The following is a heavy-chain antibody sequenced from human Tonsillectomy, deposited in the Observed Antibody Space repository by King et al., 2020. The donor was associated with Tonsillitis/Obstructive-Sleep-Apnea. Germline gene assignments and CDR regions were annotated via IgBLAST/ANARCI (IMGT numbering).Heavy chain of an antibody. CDR1: GYTFTNYG. J-gene: IGHJ4*02. Sequence: QLVQSGAEVKKPGASVKVSCKASGYTFTNYGISWVRQAPGQGLEWMGWISAYNGHTNSAQKLQGRVTMTTDTSTGTAFMELRSLRSDDTAVYYCARDSMSHYYDSSAYYTFDYWGQGTLVTVSS. CDR3: ARDSMSHYYDSSAYYTFDY. V-gene: IGHV1-18*01. D-gene: IGHD3-22*01. CDR2: ISAYNGHT.